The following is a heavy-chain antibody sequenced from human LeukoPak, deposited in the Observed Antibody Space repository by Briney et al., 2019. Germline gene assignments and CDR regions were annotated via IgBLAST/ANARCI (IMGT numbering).Heavy chain of an antibody. CDR3: ARYQAVAGFLYGMDV. J-gene: IGHJ6*02. CDR1: GGSISSYY. CDR2: IYYSGST. Sequence: SETLSLTCTVSGGSISSYYWSWIRQPPGKGLEWIGYIYYSGSTNYNPSLKSRVTISVDTSKNQFSLKLSSVTAADTAVYYCARYQAVAGFLYGMDVWGQGTTVTVSS. V-gene: IGHV4-59*01. D-gene: IGHD6-19*01.